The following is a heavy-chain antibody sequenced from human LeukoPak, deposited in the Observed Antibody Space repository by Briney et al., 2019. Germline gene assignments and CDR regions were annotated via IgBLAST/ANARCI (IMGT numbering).Heavy chain of an antibody. CDR3: ANTPTTTVWFDP. CDR2: ISAYNGNT. CDR1: GYTFTSYG. J-gene: IGHJ5*02. D-gene: IGHD1-14*01. V-gene: IGHV1-18*01. Sequence: ASVKVSCKASGYTFTSYGISWVRQAPGQGLEWMGWISAYNGNTNYAQKLQGRVTMTTDTSTSTAYMELRSLRSDDTAVYYCANTPTTTVWFDPWGQGTLVTVSS.